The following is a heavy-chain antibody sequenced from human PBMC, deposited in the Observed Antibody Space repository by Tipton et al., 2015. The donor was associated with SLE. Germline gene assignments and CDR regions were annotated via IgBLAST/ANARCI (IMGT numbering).Heavy chain of an antibody. CDR1: GDTISDHY. D-gene: IGHD6-19*01. CDR2: ISYSGST. CDR3: AGGGYSSGWYGDYFVY. V-gene: IGHV4-59*11. J-gene: IGHJ4*02. Sequence: LRLSCTVSGDTISDHYWSWFRQPPGKGLEWIGYISYSGSTNYSPSLKSRVTISLDTSKTQFSLKLRSVTAADTAIYYCAGGGYSSGWYGDYFVYWGQGKLVTVSS.